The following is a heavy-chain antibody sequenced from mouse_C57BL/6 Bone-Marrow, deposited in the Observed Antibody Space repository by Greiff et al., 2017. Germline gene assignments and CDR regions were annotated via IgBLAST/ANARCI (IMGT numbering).Heavy chain of an antibody. D-gene: IGHD2-3*01. Sequence: EVQLVESGPELVKPGASVKISCKASGYSFTDYNMNWVKQSNGKSLEWIGVINPNYGTTSYNQKFKSKATLTVDQSSSTAYMQLNSLTSEDSAVXYCARSRLLPPYAMDYWGQGTSVTVSS. CDR2: INPNYGTT. CDR1: GYSFTDYN. CDR3: ARSRLLPPYAMDY. J-gene: IGHJ4*01. V-gene: IGHV1-39*01.